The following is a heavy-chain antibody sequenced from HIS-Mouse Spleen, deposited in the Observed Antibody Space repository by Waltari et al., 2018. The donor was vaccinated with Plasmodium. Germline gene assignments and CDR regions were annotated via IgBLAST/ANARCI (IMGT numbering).Heavy chain of an antibody. CDR2: IYYSGST. J-gene: IGHJ4*02. CDR3: ARVPYLEWLLYFDY. CDR1: GGSLSSYY. V-gene: IGHV4-59*01. Sequence: QVQLQESGPGLVKPSETLSLTCTVSGGSLSSYYWTWLRQPPGKGLEWIGYIYYSGSTNYNPSLKSRVTISVDTSKNQFSLKLSSVTAADTAVYYCARVPYLEWLLYFDYWGQGTLVTVSS. D-gene: IGHD3-3*01.